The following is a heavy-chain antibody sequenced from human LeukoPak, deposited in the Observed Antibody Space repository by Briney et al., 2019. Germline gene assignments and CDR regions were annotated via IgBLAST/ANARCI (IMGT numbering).Heavy chain of an antibody. CDR2: ISYSGDT. J-gene: IGHJ4*02. Sequence: PSETLSLTCTVSGGSISSADSYWSWIRQPPGKGLEWIAYISYSGDTYYNPSLKSRLTISMDTSKNQFSLKLSSVTAADTAVYYCARGSVRLARLALWGQGTLVTVSS. V-gene: IGHV4-30-4*01. CDR3: ARGSVRLARLAL. D-gene: IGHD3-16*01. CDR1: GGSISSADSY.